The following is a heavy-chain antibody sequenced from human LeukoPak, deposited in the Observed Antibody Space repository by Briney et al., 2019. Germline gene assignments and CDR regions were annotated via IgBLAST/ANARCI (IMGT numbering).Heavy chain of an antibody. CDR3: ARYCSSTSCYTRGDY. J-gene: IGHJ4*02. Sequence: GGSLRLSCAASGFTFSDYYMSWIRQAPGKGLEWVSYISSSGSTIYYADSVKGRFTISRDNAKNSLYLQMNSLRAEDTAVYYCARYCSSTSCYTRGDYWGQGTLVTVSP. CDR1: GFTFSDYY. V-gene: IGHV3-11*01. CDR2: ISSSGSTI. D-gene: IGHD2-2*02.